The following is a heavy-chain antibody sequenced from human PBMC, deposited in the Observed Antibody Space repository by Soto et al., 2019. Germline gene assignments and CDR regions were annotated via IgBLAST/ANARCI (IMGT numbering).Heavy chain of an antibody. CDR2: IYYSGST. V-gene: IGHV4-59*01. CDR1: GGSISSYY. D-gene: IGHD3-3*01. CDR3: ARALYDFWSGSCFDH. J-gene: IGHJ4*02. Sequence: SETLSLTCTVSGGSISSYYWSWIRQPPGKGLEWIGYIYYSGSTNYNPSLKSRVTISVDTSKNQFSLKLSSVTAADTAVYYCARALYDFWSGSCFDHWGPGTLVTVSS.